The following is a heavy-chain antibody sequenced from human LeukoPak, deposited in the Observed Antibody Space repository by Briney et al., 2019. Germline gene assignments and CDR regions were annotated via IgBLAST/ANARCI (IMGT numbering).Heavy chain of an antibody. CDR2: ISSSSSYT. D-gene: IGHD2-2*01. CDR1: GFTFSDYY. CDR3: ARAGYCSSTSCYTFYGMDV. J-gene: IGHJ6*04. Sequence: GGSLRLSCASSGFTFSDYYMSWIRQAPGRGLEWVSYISSSSSYTNYADSVKGRFTISRDNAKNSLYLQMNSLRAEDTAVYYCARAGYCSSTSCYTFYGMDVWGKGTTVTVSS. V-gene: IGHV3-11*06.